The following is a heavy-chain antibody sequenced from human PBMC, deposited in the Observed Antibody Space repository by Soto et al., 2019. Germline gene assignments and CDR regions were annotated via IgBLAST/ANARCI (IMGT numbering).Heavy chain of an antibody. CDR2: IIPIFGTA. D-gene: IGHD6-19*01. V-gene: IGHV1-69*13. J-gene: IGHJ4*02. Sequence: SVKVSCKASGGTFSSYAISWVRQAPGQGLEWMGGIIPIFGTANYAQKFQGRVTITADESTSTAYMELSSLRSEDTAVYYCARGGSRGSSGWYPPSLDYFDYWGQGTLVTVSS. CDR1: GGTFSSYA. CDR3: ARGGSRGSSGWYPPSLDYFDY.